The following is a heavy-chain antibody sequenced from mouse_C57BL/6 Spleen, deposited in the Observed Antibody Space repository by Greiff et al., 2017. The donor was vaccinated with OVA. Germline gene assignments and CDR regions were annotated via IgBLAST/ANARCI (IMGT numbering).Heavy chain of an antibody. CDR1: GYAFSSSW. V-gene: IGHV1-82*01. J-gene: IGHJ2*01. CDR3: ARAHYYGSSYGYFDY. CDR2: IYPGDGDT. D-gene: IGHD1-1*01. Sequence: SGPELVKPGASVKISCKASGYAFSSSWMNWVKQRPGKGLEWIGRIYPGDGDTNYNGKFKGKATLTADKSSSTAYMQLSSLTSEDSAVYFCARAHYYGSSYGYFDYWGQGTTLTVSS.